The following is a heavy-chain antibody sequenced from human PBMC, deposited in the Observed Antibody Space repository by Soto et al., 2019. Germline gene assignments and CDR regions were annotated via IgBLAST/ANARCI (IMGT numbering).Heavy chain of an antibody. CDR1: GGTFSSYA. V-gene: IGHV1-69*13. J-gene: IGHJ4*02. CDR2: IIPIFGTA. D-gene: IGHD2-15*01. Sequence: ASVKVSCKASGGTFSSYAISWVRQAPGHGLEWMGGIIPIFGTANYAQKFQGRVTITADESTSTAYMELSSLRSEDTAVYYCAARYCSGGSGLSSTYYFDEWGQGTLVPVSS. CDR3: AARYCSGGSGLSSTYYFDE.